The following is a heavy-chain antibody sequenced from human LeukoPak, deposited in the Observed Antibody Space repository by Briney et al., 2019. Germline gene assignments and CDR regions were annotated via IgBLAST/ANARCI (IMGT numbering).Heavy chain of an antibody. V-gene: IGHV3-30*18. Sequence: SGKSLRLSCAASGFTFSNYGMHWVRQAPGKGLEWVALISYDGVNKYYADSVKGQFTISRDNSKNTLYLRMNSLRVEDTALYYCAKLRELVTYYYYYGLDVWGQGTTVTVSS. D-gene: IGHD1-1*01. J-gene: IGHJ6*02. CDR1: GFTFSNYG. CDR3: AKLRELVTYYYYYGLDV. CDR2: ISYDGVNK.